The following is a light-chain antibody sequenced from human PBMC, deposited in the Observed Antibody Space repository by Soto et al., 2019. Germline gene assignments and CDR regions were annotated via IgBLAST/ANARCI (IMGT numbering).Light chain of an antibody. CDR3: CSYAGTYAGV. CDR2: DVS. CDR1: SGDVGRYSY. Sequence: QSVLTQPRSVSGSPGQSVSISCTGTSGDVGRYSYVSWYQQHPGKAPKLMIYDVSERPSGVPDRFSGSKSGNTASLTISCLTAEDEADYYCCSYAGTYAGVFGTGTTVTVL. J-gene: IGLJ1*01. V-gene: IGLV2-11*01.